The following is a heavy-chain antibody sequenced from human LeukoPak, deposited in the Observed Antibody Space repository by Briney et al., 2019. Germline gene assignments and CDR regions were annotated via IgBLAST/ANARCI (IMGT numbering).Heavy chain of an antibody. J-gene: IGHJ3*01. CDR1: EFTVISNY. V-gene: IGHV3-53*01. CDR3: ARGSLSRRAFDL. Sequence: GGSLRLSCAASEFTVISNYMSWLRQALGKGLEWVSIIYTGGTTSYADSVKGRFTVSRDDFKNTLSLQMNSLRAEDTAVYYCARGSLSRRAFDLWGQGTMVTGSS. CDR2: IYTGGTT.